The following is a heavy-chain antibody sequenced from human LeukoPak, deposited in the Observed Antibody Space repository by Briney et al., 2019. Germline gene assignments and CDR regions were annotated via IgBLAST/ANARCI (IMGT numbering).Heavy chain of an antibody. Sequence: PSETLSLTCTVSGGSVSSGSYYWGWIRQPPGKGLEWIGNIYYSGSTYYSPSLKSRVTISVETSKNQFSLKLSSVTAADTAVYYCARDGRFPPEVLPRYFDYWGQGTLVTVSS. J-gene: IGHJ4*02. CDR1: GGSVSSGSYY. CDR2: IYYSGST. CDR3: ARDGRFPPEVLPRYFDY. D-gene: IGHD1-26*01. V-gene: IGHV4-39*07.